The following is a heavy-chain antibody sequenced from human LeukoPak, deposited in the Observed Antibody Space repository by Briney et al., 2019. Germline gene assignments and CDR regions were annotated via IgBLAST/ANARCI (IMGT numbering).Heavy chain of an antibody. CDR2: IRYDGSTK. D-gene: IGHD5-12*01. CDR3: ARDVRGTYSRYYYYYMDV. CDR1: GFSFSTYG. V-gene: IGHV3-30*02. J-gene: IGHJ6*03. Sequence: PGGSLRLSCAASGFSFSTYGMHWVRQAPGKGLEWVAFIRYDGSTKYYADSVKGRFTISRDNSKNTLYLQMHSLRAEDTAVYYCARDVRGTYSRYYYYYMDVWGKGTTVTISS.